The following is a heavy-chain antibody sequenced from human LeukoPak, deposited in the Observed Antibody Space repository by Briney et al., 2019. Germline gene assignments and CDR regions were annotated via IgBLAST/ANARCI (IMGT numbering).Heavy chain of an antibody. CDR3: ARDPEAGDWFDP. D-gene: IGHD3-10*01. J-gene: IGHJ5*02. CDR2: INPNSGGT. Sequence: GASVKVSCKATGYTFTGYYMHWVRQAPGQGLEWMGWINPNSGGTNYAQKFQGRVTMTRDTSISTAYMELSRLRSDDTAVYYCARDPEAGDWFDPWGQGTLVTVSS. V-gene: IGHV1-2*02. CDR1: GYTFTGYY.